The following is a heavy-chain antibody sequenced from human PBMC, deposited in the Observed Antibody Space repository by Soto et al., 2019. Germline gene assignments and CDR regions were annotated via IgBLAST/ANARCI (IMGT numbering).Heavy chain of an antibody. CDR1: GGSISSGGYS. CDR2: ISHSGRT. V-gene: IGHV4-30-2*01. CDR3: ARGPPHSH. Sequence: QLQLQESASGVVKPSQTLSLTCADSGGSISSGGYSWSWIRQPPGKGLEWIGYISHSGRTYYHSSLKSRVTISVDRSKNQFSLKVSSVTAADTAVYYCARGPPHSHWGQGTLVTVSS. D-gene: IGHD2-21*01. J-gene: IGHJ4*02.